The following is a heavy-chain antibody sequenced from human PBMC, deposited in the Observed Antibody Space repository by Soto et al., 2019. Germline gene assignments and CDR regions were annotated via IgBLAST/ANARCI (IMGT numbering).Heavy chain of an antibody. CDR1: GYTFTGYY. Sequence: GASVKVSCKASGYTFTGYYMHWVRQAPGQGLEWMGWINPNSGGTNYAQELQGRVTMTRDTSISTAYMELSRLRSDDTAVYYCARVGYDILTGYYTYAFQHWGQGTLVTVSS. CDR2: INPNSGGT. D-gene: IGHD3-9*01. J-gene: IGHJ1*01. V-gene: IGHV1-2*02. CDR3: ARVGYDILTGYYTYAFQH.